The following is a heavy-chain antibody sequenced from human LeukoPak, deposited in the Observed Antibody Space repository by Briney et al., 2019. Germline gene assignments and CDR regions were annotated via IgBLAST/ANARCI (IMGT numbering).Heavy chain of an antibody. CDR1: GFTFSSYG. CDR2: IRYDGSNK. Sequence: GGSLRLSCAASGFTFSSYGMHWVRQAPGKGLEWVAFIRYDGSNKYYADSVKGRFTISRDNSKNTLYLQMNSLRAEDTAVYYCAKDEPYDFWSGYYRTRNSGLGYWGQGTLVTVSS. CDR3: AKDEPYDFWSGYYRTRNSGLGY. D-gene: IGHD3-3*01. J-gene: IGHJ4*02. V-gene: IGHV3-30*02.